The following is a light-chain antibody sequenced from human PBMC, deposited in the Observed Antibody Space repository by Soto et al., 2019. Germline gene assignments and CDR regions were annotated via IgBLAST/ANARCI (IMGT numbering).Light chain of an antibody. CDR1: PGVSSN. CDR2: GAA. J-gene: IGKJ1*01. V-gene: IGKV3-15*01. Sequence: PQSPGTLPLSPAETATLSCRAYPGVSSNLAWYQQKADQAPRLLIYGAATRATSIPARFSGSGSGTEFTLTISRLQSEDFAVYYCQQNNNWPRTFGQGTSLDIK. CDR3: QQNNNWPRT.